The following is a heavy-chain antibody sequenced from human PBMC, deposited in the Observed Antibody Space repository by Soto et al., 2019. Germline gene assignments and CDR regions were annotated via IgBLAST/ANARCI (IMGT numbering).Heavy chain of an antibody. CDR3: AREPPYCSGGSCYLDY. J-gene: IGHJ4*02. CDR2: IWYDGSNK. D-gene: IGHD2-15*01. Sequence: PGGSLRLSCAASGFTFSSYGMHWVRQAPGKGLEWVAVIWYDGSNKYYADSVKGRFTISRDNSKNTLYLQMNSLRAEDTAVYYCAREPPYCSGGSCYLDYWGQGTLVTVSS. V-gene: IGHV3-33*01. CDR1: GFTFSSYG.